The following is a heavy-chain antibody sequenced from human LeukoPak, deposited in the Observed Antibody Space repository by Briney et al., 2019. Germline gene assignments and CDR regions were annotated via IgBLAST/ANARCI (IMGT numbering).Heavy chain of an antibody. CDR3: ARGHYDILTYPQYYFDY. V-gene: IGHV3-13*01. D-gene: IGHD3-9*01. J-gene: IGHJ4*02. CDR2: IGTVGDT. Sequence: GGSLRLSCAASGFTFSNHDMHWVRQATGKGLEWVSSIGTVGDTYYSDSVKGRFTISRENAKNTLYLQMNSLRAEDTAVYYCARGHYDILTYPQYYFDYWGQGTLVTVSS. CDR1: GFTFSNHD.